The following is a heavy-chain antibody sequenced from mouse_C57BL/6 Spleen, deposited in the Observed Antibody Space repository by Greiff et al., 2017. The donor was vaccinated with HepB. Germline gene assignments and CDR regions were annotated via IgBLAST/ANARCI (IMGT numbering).Heavy chain of an antibody. CDR1: GYTFTSYW. D-gene: IGHD2-4*01. J-gene: IGHJ3*01. Sequence: QVQLQQPGAELVMPGASVKLSCKASGYTFTSYWMHWVKQRPGQGLEWIGEIDPSDSYTNYNQKFKGKSTLTVDKSSSTAYMQLSSLTSEDSAVYYCACYDSHEGWFAYWGQGTLVTVSA. V-gene: IGHV1-69*01. CDR2: IDPSDSYT. CDR3: ACYDSHEGWFAY.